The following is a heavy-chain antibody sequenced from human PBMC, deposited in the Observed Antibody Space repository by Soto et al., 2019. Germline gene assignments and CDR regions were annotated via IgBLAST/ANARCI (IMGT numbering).Heavy chain of an antibody. CDR2: IYSDGSGT. D-gene: IGHD1-1*01. CDR3: AADLAPTDPYNWFDP. V-gene: IGHV3-74*01. CDR1: GFTLNSYW. J-gene: IGHJ5*02. Sequence: PGGSLRLSCAASGFTLNSYWMHWVRQTPGKGLVWVSYIYSDGSGTSYADSVKGRFTISRDSGENTLYLQVNSLTSEDTAVYYCAADLAPTDPYNWFDPWGQGTLVTVSS.